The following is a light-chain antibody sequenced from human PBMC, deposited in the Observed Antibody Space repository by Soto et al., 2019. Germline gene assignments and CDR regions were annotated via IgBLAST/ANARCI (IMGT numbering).Light chain of an antibody. Sequence: QSALTQPASVSGSPGQSITISCTGTSIDVGSYNLVSWYQQHPGKAPKLMIYEVSKRPSGVSNRVSGSQSGNTASLTISCLQAEDEAHYYCCSDAGSSASVVVFGGGTKLTVL. V-gene: IGLV2-23*02. CDR2: EVS. J-gene: IGLJ2*01. CDR3: CSDAGSSASVVV. CDR1: SIDVGSYNL.